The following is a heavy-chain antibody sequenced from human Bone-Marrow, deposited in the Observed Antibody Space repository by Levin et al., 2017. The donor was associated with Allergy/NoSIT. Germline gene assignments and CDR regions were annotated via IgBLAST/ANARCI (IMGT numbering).Heavy chain of an antibody. V-gene: IGHV3-73*01. CDR3: TSVVRGVISGL. D-gene: IGHD3-10*01. Sequence: GGSLRLSCAASGFTFSGSAIHWVRQASGKGLEWVGRIRSKANSYATEYAASVKGRFTISRDDSKNTAYLQMNSLKTEDTAVYCCTSVVRGVISGLWGQGTLVTVSS. CDR2: IRSKANSYAT. CDR1: GFTFSGSA. J-gene: IGHJ4*02.